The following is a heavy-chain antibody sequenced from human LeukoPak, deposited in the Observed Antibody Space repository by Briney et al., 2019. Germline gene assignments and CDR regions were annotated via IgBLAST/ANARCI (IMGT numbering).Heavy chain of an antibody. J-gene: IGHJ4*02. Sequence: GRSLRLSCAASGFTFSSYAMHWVRQAPGKGLEWVSLTSGDGITTYFADSVKGRFTISRDNSKSSLFLQMNSLRTEDTALYYCARDHVYGGADYWGQGTLVTVSS. V-gene: IGHV3-43*02. CDR3: ARDHVYGGADY. CDR2: TSGDGITT. D-gene: IGHD5/OR15-5a*01. CDR1: GFTFSSYA.